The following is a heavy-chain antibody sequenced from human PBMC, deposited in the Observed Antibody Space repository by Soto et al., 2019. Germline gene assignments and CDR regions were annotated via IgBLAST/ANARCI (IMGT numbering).Heavy chain of an antibody. Sequence: EVQLVESGGGLVQPGGSLRLSCAASGFTFSSYSMNWVRQAPGKGLEWVSYIDYSGSRTDYADSVKGRFTISRDNAKNSLYLQMNSLRAEDTAVYYCVRDRTLLVPTSIDYWGHGTLVTVSS. J-gene: IGHJ4*01. D-gene: IGHD3-3*01. CDR1: GFTFSSYS. V-gene: IGHV3-48*04. CDR3: VRDRTLLVPTSIDY. CDR2: IDYSGSRT.